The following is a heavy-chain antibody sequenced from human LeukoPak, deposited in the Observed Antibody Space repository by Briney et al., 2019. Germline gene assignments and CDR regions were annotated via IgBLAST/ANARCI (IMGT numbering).Heavy chain of an antibody. CDR2: ISPSGGSV. V-gene: IGHV3-48*03. CDR1: GFAFSNYE. Sequence: GGSLRLSCAASGFAFSNYEMNWVRRAPGKGLEWVSTISPSGGSVYYPDSAKGRFTISRDNAKNSLYLQMNSLRAEDTAVYYCARVNPTNSGFYTYWGQGTLVTVSS. J-gene: IGHJ1*01. D-gene: IGHD3-22*01. CDR3: ARVNPTNSGFYTY.